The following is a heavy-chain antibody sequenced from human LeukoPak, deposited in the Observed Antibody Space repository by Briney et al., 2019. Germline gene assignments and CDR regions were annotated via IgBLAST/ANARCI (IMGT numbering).Heavy chain of an antibody. J-gene: IGHJ6*02. Sequence: ASVKVSCKASGYTFTGYYMHWVRQAPGQGLEWMGWINPNSGGTNYAQKFQGRVTMTRDTSISTAYMELSRLRSDDTAVYYCARDWLAVAGTRYYGMDVWGQGTLVTVSS. V-gene: IGHV1-2*02. D-gene: IGHD6-19*01. CDR1: GYTFTGYY. CDR3: ARDWLAVAGTRYYGMDV. CDR2: INPNSGGT.